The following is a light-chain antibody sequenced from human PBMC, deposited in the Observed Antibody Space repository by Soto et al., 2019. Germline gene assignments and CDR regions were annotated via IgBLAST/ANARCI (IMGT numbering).Light chain of an antibody. V-gene: IGKV1-5*03. CDR2: KAS. J-gene: IGKJ4*01. CDR1: QSISSW. Sequence: DSRMTQYPSPLSASIGDRVTITFRAGQSISSWLAWYQQKPGKAPKLLISKASTLQSGVPPRFSGSGSGTEFALTISSLPPDDFSNYYGQQYESYPITFGGGTKVEIK. CDR3: QQYESYPIT.